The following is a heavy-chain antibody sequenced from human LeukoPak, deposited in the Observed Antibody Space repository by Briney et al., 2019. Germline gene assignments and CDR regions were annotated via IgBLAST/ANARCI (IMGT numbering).Heavy chain of an antibody. CDR3: ARGRPGPAGAGTYDF. Sequence: ASVKVSYKPSEYTFTTSDINWVRQATGQGLEWMGWMNPNSGKTGSAQKFQGRLTMTKNTSTTTAYMEVTGLRFEDTAIYYCARGRPGPAGAGTYDFWGQGTLITVSS. V-gene: IGHV1-8*01. D-gene: IGHD6-13*01. J-gene: IGHJ4*02. CDR2: MNPNSGKT. CDR1: EYTFTTSD.